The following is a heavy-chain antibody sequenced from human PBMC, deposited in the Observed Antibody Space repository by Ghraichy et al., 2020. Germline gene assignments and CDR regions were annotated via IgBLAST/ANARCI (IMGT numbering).Heavy chain of an antibody. Sequence: GGSLRLSCVGSEFSFNKFWMSWVRQAPGKGLEWVASIKQSGGEKHYADSLKGRIAISRDNTQNSLFLQLDSLRVDDTAAYYCARARGGWCTTTNCFAEYAEYWGEGTLVTVSS. D-gene: IGHD1-26*01. CDR3: ARARGGWCTTTNCFAEYAEY. CDR1: EFSFNKFW. V-gene: IGHV3-7*01. J-gene: IGHJ4*02. CDR2: IKQSGGEK.